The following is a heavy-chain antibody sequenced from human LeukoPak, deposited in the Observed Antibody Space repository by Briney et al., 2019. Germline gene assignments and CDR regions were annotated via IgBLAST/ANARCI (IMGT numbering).Heavy chain of an antibody. CDR3: ARGGKDSGSFSLGFDS. D-gene: IGHD1-26*01. V-gene: IGHV4-34*01. CDR2: IDHRANT. J-gene: IGHJ4*02. CDR1: GGSFSGYC. Sequence: SETLSLTCAVYGGSFSGYCWTWIRQSPGKGLEWIGEIDHRANTNYNPFLKSRVTMSVDTSKNQFSLKMNFVTAADTAVYYCARGGKDSGSFSLGFDSWGQGTLVTVSS.